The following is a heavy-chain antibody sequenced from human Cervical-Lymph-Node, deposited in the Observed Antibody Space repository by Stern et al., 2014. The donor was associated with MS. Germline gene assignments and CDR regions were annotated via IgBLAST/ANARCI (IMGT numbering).Heavy chain of an antibody. Sequence: MQLVESGAEVKKPGASVKVSCKASGYDFTNYYIQWVRQAPGQGLECMGMINPTDGSTDYAQRFQGRVTMTRDTSTSTGYMELSSLRSDDTAVYYCARWGLHKPLDYWGQGTLVTVSS. CDR2: INPTDGST. CDR3: ARWGLHKPLDY. J-gene: IGHJ4*02. D-gene: IGHD7-27*01. V-gene: IGHV1-46*03. CDR1: GYDFTNYY.